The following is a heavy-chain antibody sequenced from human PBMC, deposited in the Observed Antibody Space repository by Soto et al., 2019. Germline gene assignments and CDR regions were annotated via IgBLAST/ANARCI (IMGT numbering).Heavy chain of an antibody. V-gene: IGHV4-34*01. CDR1: GGSFSAYH. J-gene: IGHJ6*02. CDR2: INHSGST. D-gene: IGHD3-16*01. Sequence: SETLSLTCAVYGGSFSAYHWSWIRQPPGKGLEWIGEINHSGSTKYNPSLKSRVTISVDTSKNQFSLKLSSVTAADTAVYYCARGMGAENTFYYYFVMDVWGQGTKVTVSS. CDR3: ARGMGAENTFYYYFVMDV.